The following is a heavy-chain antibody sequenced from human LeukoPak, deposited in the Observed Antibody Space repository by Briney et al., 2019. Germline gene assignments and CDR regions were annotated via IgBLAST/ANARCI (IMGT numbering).Heavy chain of an antibody. Sequence: SETLSLTCTVSGGSINSYYWSWIRQPPGKGLEWIGYIYYSGSTNYNPFLKSRVTISVDTSKNQFSLRLSSVTAADTAVYYCARVTGYMTEDYFDYWGQGTLITVSS. D-gene: IGHD6-13*01. CDR1: GGSINSYY. V-gene: IGHV4-59*01. J-gene: IGHJ4*02. CDR2: IYYSGST. CDR3: ARVTGYMTEDYFDY.